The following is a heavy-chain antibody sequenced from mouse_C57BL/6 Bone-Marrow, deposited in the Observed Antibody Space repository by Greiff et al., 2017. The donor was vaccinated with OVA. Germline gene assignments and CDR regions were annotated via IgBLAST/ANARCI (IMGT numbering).Heavy chain of an antibody. V-gene: IGHV1-52*01. CDR1: GYTFTSYW. CDR3: ARGAYSLSPWFAY. CDR2: IDPSDSET. J-gene: IGHJ3*01. D-gene: IGHD1-1*01. Sequence: QVQLQQPGAELVRPGSSVKLSCKASGYTFTSYWMHWVKQRPIQGLEWIGNIDPSDSETHYNQKFKDKATLTVDKSSSTAYMQLSSLTSEDSAVYYCARGAYSLSPWFAYWGQGTLVTVSA.